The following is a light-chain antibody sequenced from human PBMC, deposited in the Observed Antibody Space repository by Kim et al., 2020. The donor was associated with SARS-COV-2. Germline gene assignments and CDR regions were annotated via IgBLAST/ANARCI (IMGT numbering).Light chain of an antibody. CDR3: QQYGSSPPMYT. CDR1: QSVSSRY. Sequence: ERATLSCRVSQSVSSRYLAWYQQKPGQAPRLLIYGASSRVTGIPDRFSGSGSGTDFTLTISRLEPEDFAVYYCQQYGSSPPMYTFGQGTKLEI. CDR2: GAS. V-gene: IGKV3-20*01. J-gene: IGKJ2*01.